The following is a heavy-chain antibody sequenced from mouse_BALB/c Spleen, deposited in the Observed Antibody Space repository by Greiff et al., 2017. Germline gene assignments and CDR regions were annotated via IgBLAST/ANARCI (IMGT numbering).Heavy chain of an antibody. Sequence: QVQLQQSGPGLVAPSQSLSITCTVSGFSLTSYGVHWVRQPPGKGLEWLGVIWAGGSTNYNSALMSRLSISKDNSKSQVFLKMNSLQTDDTAMYYCARDGYGSSSWFAYWGQGTLVTVSA. D-gene: IGHD1-1*01. V-gene: IGHV2-9*02. J-gene: IGHJ3*01. CDR1: GFSLTSYG. CDR2: IWAGGST. CDR3: ARDGYGSSSWFAY.